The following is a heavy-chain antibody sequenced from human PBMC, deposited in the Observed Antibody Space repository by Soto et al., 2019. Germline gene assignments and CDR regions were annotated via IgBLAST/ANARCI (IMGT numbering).Heavy chain of an antibody. J-gene: IGHJ4*02. CDR1: GFTFSSYG. V-gene: IGHV3-33*01. Sequence: GGSLRLSCAASGFTFSSYGMHWVRQAPGKGLEWVAVIWYDGSNKYYADSVKGRFTISRDNSKNTLYLQMNSLRAEDTAVYYCARDHWYSSSTSLLFEYWGQGTLVTVSS. CDR2: IWYDGSNK. CDR3: ARDHWYSSSTSLLFEY. D-gene: IGHD6-13*01.